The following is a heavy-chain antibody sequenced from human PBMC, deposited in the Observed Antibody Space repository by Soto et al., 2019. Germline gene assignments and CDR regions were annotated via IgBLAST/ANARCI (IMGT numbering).Heavy chain of an antibody. J-gene: IGHJ5*02. V-gene: IGHV1-69*13. Sequence: GASVKVSCKASGGTFSSYAISWVRQAPGQGLEWMGGIIPIFGTANYAQEFQGRVTITADESTSTAYMELSSLRSEDTAVYYCARGYCSGGSCPFDPWGQGTLVTVSS. D-gene: IGHD2-15*01. CDR2: IIPIFGTA. CDR3: ARGYCSGGSCPFDP. CDR1: GGTFSSYA.